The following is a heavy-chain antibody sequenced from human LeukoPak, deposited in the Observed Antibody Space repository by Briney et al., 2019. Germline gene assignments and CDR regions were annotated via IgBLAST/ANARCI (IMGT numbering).Heavy chain of an antibody. CDR1: GGSISSGSYY. D-gene: IGHD3-10*01. V-gene: IGHV4-61*05. J-gene: IGHJ4*02. CDR2: IYHSGST. Sequence: SETLSLTCTVSGGSISSGSYYWGWIRQPPGKGLEWIGEIYHSGSTNYNPSLRSRVTISVDNSKNQFSLNLSSVTAADTAVYYCARLKAVGGSGSYYFDYWGQGTLVTVSS. CDR3: ARLKAVGGSGSYYFDY.